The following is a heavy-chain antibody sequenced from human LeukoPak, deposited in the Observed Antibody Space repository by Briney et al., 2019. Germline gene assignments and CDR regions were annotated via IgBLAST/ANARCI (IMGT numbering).Heavy chain of an antibody. CDR2: VAHKGPTVHSPTLNR. CDR3: VRQGTNSGYYLLDY. CDR1: GAALSEYY. J-gene: IGHJ4*02. Sequence: SETLSLTCAVYGAALSEYYWSWIRQSPGKGLEWIGEVAHKGPTVHSPTLNRKYNPSFKSRVTMSVDPSKNQFSLKLTSVTVADTATYYCVRQGTNSGYYLLDYWGQGHLVIVSS. V-gene: IGHV4-34*01. D-gene: IGHD3-22*01.